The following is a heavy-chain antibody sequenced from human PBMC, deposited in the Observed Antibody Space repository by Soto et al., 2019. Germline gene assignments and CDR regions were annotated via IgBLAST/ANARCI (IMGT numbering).Heavy chain of an antibody. D-gene: IGHD2-15*01. CDR3: ARGGIVVVVAATPHPVAFDI. Sequence: ASVKVSCKASGYTFTGYYMHWVRQAPGQGLEWMGWINPNSGGTNYAQKFQGWVTMTRDTSISTAYMELSRLRSDDTAVYYCARGGIVVVVAATPHPVAFDIWGQGTMVTVSS. V-gene: IGHV1-2*04. CDR2: INPNSGGT. CDR1: GYTFTGYY. J-gene: IGHJ3*02.